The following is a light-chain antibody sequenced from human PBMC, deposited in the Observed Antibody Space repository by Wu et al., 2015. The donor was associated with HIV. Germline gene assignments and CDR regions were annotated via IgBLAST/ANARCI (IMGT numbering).Light chain of an antibody. CDR3: QQFHNWPET. V-gene: IGKV3-15*01. Sequence: EIVLTQSPGTLSVSPGERVTLSCRASQNIRSNLAWYQQRPGQAPRLLIYGASTRATGIPARVSGGGSGTEFTLTIASMQSEDFAVYYCQQFHNWPETFGQGTKLEIK. CDR1: QNIRSN. J-gene: IGKJ2*01. CDR2: GAS.